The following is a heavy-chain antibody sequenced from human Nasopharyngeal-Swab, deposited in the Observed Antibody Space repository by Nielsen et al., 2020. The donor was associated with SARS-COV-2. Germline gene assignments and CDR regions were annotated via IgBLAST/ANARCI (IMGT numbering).Heavy chain of an antibody. Sequence: GGSLRLSCAASGFSSSDYYMSWIRQAPGKGLEWVAYISSDRSIYTFYADSVKGRFTISRDTAKNSLSLQMDSLRVEDTAVYFCARVEDNFGDYIDYWGQGTPVAVSS. V-gene: IGHV3-11*06. J-gene: IGHJ4*02. CDR3: ARVEDNFGDYIDY. CDR2: ISSDRSIYT. CDR1: GFSSSDYY. D-gene: IGHD4-17*01.